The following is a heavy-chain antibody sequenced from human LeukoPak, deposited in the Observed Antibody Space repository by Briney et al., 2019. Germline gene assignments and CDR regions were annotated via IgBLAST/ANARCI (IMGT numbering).Heavy chain of an antibody. J-gene: IGHJ4*02. CDR2: ISYDGSNK. V-gene: IGHV3-30-3*01. Sequence: GRSLRLSCAASGFTFSSYAMHWVRQAPGKGLEWVAVISYDGSNKYYADSVEGRSTISRDNSKNTLYLQMNSLRAEDTAVYYCARAPSWGNTAFCYWGQGTLVTVSS. CDR1: GFTFSSYA. CDR3: ARAPSWGNTAFCY. D-gene: IGHD7-27*01.